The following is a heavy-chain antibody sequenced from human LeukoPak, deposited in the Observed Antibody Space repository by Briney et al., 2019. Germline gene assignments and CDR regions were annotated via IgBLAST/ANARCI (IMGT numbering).Heavy chain of an antibody. Sequence: GGSVRHSCAASGFTFSRYTMIWVRQAPRKGLAWVSSSTSRTSHIYYADSVKGPFTISRDNAKNSLSLEMNSLRVEDTAVYYCARDNQREWFGELLAWGQGALVSVSS. CDR3: ARDNQREWFGELLA. CDR2: STSRTSHI. D-gene: IGHD3-10*01. J-gene: IGHJ5*02. V-gene: IGHV3-21*01. CDR1: GFTFSRYT.